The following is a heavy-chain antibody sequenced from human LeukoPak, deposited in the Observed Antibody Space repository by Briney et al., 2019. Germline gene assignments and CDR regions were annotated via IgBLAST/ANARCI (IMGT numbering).Heavy chain of an antibody. CDR3: ATDISTTWYDY. D-gene: IGHD6-13*01. J-gene: IGHJ4*02. V-gene: IGHV3-15*01. CDR1: GFTFSNAW. Sequence: PGGSLRLSCAASGFTFSNAWMTWVRQAPGKGLEWVGRIKSKPDGGTTDYAAPVEGRFTISRDDSKNTLYLQMNSLKTEDTAMYYCATDISTTWYDYWGQGTLVTVSS. CDR2: IKSKPDGGTT.